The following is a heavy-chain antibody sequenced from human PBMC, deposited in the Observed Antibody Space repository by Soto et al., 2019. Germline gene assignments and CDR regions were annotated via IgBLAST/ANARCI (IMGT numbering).Heavy chain of an antibody. CDR1: GFTFSSYS. D-gene: IGHD1-26*01. Sequence: GGSLRLSCAASGFTFSSYSMNWVRQAPGKGLEWVSSISSSSSYIYYADSVKGRFTISRDNAKNSLYLQMNSLRAEDTAVYYCATGWGQIVGATATLDYWGQGAMVTVSS. V-gene: IGHV3-21*01. CDR3: ATGWGQIVGATATLDY. CDR2: ISSSSSYI. J-gene: IGHJ4*02.